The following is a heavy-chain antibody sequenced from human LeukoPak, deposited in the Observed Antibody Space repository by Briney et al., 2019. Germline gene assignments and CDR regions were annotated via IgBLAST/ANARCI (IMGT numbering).Heavy chain of an antibody. CDR2: IWYDGSNK. Sequence: PGGSLRLSCAASGFTFSSYGMHWVRQAPGKGLEWVAVIWYDGSNKYYADSVKGRFTISRDNSKNTLYLQMNSLRAEDTAVYYCARDHSSGWYNAFDYWGQGTPVTVSS. V-gene: IGHV3-33*01. CDR1: GFTFSSYG. D-gene: IGHD6-19*01. CDR3: ARDHSSGWYNAFDY. J-gene: IGHJ4*02.